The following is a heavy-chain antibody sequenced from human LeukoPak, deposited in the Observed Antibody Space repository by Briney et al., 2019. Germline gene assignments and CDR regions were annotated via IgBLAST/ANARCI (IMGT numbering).Heavy chain of an antibody. CDR1: GGSISSGDYY. V-gene: IGHV4-30-4*01. Sequence: PSETLSLTCTVSGGSISSGDYYWSWIRQPPGKGLEWIGYIYYSGGTYYNPSLKSRVTISVDTSKNQFSLKLSSVTAADTAVYYCAATCIAAAGNEGGLVDYWGQGTLVTVSS. CDR2: IYYSGGT. J-gene: IGHJ4*02. CDR3: AATCIAAAGNEGGLVDY. D-gene: IGHD6-13*01.